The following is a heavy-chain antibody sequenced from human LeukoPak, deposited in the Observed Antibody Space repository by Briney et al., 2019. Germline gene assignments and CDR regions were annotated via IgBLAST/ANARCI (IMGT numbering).Heavy chain of an antibody. V-gene: IGHV3-33*01. J-gene: IGHJ4*02. CDR3: ARDSAALFDY. Sequence: PGESLRLSCAASGFTFSSYGMHWVRQAPGKGLEWVAVIWYDGSNKYYADSVKGRFTISRDNSKNKMYLEMNSLRAEDTAVYYCARDSAALFDYWGQGTLVTV. CDR2: IWYDGSNK. CDR1: GFTFSSYG. D-gene: IGHD2-15*01.